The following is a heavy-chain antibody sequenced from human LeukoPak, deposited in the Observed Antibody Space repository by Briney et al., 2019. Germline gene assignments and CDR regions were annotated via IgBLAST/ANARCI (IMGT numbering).Heavy chain of an antibody. CDR1: GFTFSSYA. V-gene: IGHV3-23*01. CDR3: AKALASSYYYDSSGYLDY. CDR2: ISGSGGST. Sequence: GGSLRLSCAASGFTFSSYAMSWVRQAPGKGLEWASAISGSGGSTYYADSVKGRFTISRDNSKNTLYLQMNSLRAEDTAVYYCAKALASSYYYDSSGYLDYWGQGTLVTVSS. D-gene: IGHD3-22*01. J-gene: IGHJ4*02.